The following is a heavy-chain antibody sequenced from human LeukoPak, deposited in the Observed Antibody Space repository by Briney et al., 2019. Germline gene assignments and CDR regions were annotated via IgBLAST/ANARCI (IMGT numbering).Heavy chain of an antibody. D-gene: IGHD3-10*01. CDR3: AKDSITIIRGVWFDP. CDR1: GYTFTDYY. V-gene: IGHV1-2*02. Sequence: ASVKVSCKASGYTFTDYYIHWVRQAPGQGLEWMGWINPNSGGTNYAQKFQGRVTMTRDTSISTAYMELSSLRSDDTAVYYCAKDSITIIRGVWFDPWGQGTLVTLSS. J-gene: IGHJ5*02. CDR2: INPNSGGT.